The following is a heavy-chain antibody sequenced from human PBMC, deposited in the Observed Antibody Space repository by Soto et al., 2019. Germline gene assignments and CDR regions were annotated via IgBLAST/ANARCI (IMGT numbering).Heavy chain of an antibody. CDR1: GFTFSSYA. D-gene: IGHD4-17*01. CDR2: ISGSGGST. J-gene: IGHJ6*02. Sequence: GGSLRLSCAASGFTFSSYAMSWVRQAPGKGLEWVSAISGSGGSTYYADSVKGRFTISRDNSKNTLYLQMNSLRAEDTAVYYCAYLGTVVYYYYGMDVWGQGTTVTVSS. CDR3: AYLGTVVYYYYGMDV. V-gene: IGHV3-23*01.